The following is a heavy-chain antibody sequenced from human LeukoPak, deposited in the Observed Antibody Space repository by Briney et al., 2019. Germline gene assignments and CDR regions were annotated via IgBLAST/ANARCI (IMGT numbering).Heavy chain of an antibody. CDR2: ISYHGSNE. CDR3: ARRSYCSGGNCALYYYYGMDV. V-gene: IGHV3-30*19. D-gene: IGHD2-15*01. Sequence: PGGSLRLSCAASGFTFSNYGMHWVRQAPGKGLEWVAAISYHGSNEYYADSVKGRFTISRDNSKNTLFLQMNSLTAEDTALYYCARRSYCSGGNCALYYYYGMDVWGQGTTVTVSS. CDR1: GFTFSNYG. J-gene: IGHJ6*02.